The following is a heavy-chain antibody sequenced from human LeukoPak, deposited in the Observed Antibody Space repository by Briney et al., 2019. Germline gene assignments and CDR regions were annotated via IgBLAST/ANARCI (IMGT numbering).Heavy chain of an antibody. CDR1: GGSISSSY. CDR2: SYYTGDS. V-gene: IGHV4-59*08. D-gene: IGHD2-8*01. Sequence: SETLSLTCSVSGGSISSSYWSWIRQPPGRGLEWIGYSYYTGDSNYSPSPKSRVTISFATSKNQFSLRLRSVTATDTAVYYCARRVHNRGLYDLGAFDIWGQGTMVTVSS. J-gene: IGHJ3*02. CDR3: ARRVHNRGLYDLGAFDI.